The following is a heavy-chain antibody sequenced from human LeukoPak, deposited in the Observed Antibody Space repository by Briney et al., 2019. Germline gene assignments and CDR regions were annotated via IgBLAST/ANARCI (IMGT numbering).Heavy chain of an antibody. CDR1: GFSFSSYG. Sequence: GGSLRLSCAASGFSFSSYGIHWVRQAPGKGLEWVAVISYDGDEKDYVDSVKGRFTISRDNSKNTLYLLMSALRVEDTAVYYCAVELGYCSYRSCPNPSEGGFDYWGQGTLVSVSS. J-gene: IGHJ4*02. CDR2: ISYDGDEK. D-gene: IGHD2-15*01. V-gene: IGHV3-30*03. CDR3: AVELGYCSYRSCPNPSEGGFDY.